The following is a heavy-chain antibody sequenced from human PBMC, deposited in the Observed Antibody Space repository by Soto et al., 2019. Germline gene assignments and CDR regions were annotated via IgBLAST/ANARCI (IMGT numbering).Heavy chain of an antibody. D-gene: IGHD3-10*01. Sequence: PSETLSLTCAVYGGYFSGYYWSWIRQPPGKGLEWIGEINHSGSTNYNPSLKSRVTISVDTSKNQFSLKLSSVTAADTAVYYCARADKYNGSGTTYYFDYWGQGTLVTVSS. CDR2: INHSGST. J-gene: IGHJ4*02. V-gene: IGHV4-34*01. CDR3: ARADKYNGSGTTYYFDY. CDR1: GGYFSGYY.